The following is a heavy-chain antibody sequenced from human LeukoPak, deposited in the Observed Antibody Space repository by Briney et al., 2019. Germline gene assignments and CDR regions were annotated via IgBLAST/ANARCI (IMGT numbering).Heavy chain of an antibody. V-gene: IGHV4-39*01. J-gene: IGHJ4*02. CDR2: IYYSGST. CDR3: ARVNGHFRYYFDY. CDR1: GGSISSSSYY. D-gene: IGHD3-3*02. Sequence: PSETLSLTCTVSGGSISSSSYYWGWIRQPPGKGLEWIGSIYYSGSTYYNPSLKSRVTISVDTSKNQFSLKLSSVTAADTAVYYCARVNGHFRYYFDYWGQGTLVTVSS.